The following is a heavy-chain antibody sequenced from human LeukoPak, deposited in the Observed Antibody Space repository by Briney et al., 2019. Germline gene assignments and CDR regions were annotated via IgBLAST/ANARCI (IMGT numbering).Heavy chain of an antibody. D-gene: IGHD3-9*01. CDR2: ISSSGSTI. Sequence: WGSLRLSCAASGFTFSDYYMSWIRQAPGKGLEWVSYISSSGSTIYYADSVKGRFTISRDNAKNSLYLQMNSLRAEDTAVYYCARDYLYYDILTGYDYWGQGTLVTVSS. CDR3: ARDYLYYDILTGYDY. V-gene: IGHV3-11*01. J-gene: IGHJ4*02. CDR1: GFTFSDYY.